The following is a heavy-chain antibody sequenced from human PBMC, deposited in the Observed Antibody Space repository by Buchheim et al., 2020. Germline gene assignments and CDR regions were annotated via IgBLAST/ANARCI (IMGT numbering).Heavy chain of an antibody. D-gene: IGHD3-10*01. CDR3: AKDRGMVRVGGALYPYRIYYYYGMDV. J-gene: IGHJ6*02. CDR2: ITYDGSNK. CDR1: GFTFSSYG. V-gene: IGHV3-30*18. Sequence: QVQLVESGGGVVQPGRSLRLSCAASGFTFSSYGMHWVRQAPGKGLEWVADITYDGSNKYYADSVRGRFTISRDNSKNTLYLQTICLKAEDTAVYYCAKDRGMVRVGGALYPYRIYYYYGMDVWGQGTT.